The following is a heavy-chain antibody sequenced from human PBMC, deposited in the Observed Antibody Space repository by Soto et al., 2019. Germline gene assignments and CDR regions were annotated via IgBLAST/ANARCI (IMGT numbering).Heavy chain of an antibody. CDR1: GGTFSSYA. D-gene: IGHD6-6*01. Sequence: QVELVQSGAEVKKPGSSVKVSCKASGGTFSSYAISWVRQAPGQGLEWMGGIIPIFGTANYAQKFQGRVSITADESTSTAYMELSSLRSEDTAVYYCAARGAYSSSDGNWFDPWGQGTLVTVSS. V-gene: IGHV1-69*12. CDR2: IIPIFGTA. CDR3: AARGAYSSSDGNWFDP. J-gene: IGHJ5*02.